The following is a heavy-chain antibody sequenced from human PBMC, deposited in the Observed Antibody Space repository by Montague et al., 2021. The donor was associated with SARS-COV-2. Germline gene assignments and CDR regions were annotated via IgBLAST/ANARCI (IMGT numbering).Heavy chain of an antibody. V-gene: IGHV3-23*01. J-gene: IGHJ6*02. CDR3: ARDLESTGYFDPYYYHGMDV. Sequence: SLRLSCSAPGFTFSSYAMSWVRQAPGKGLEWVSTISISDGNTYYADSVKGRFTISRDNSKNTLYLDMNRLRAEDTALYYCARDLESTGYFDPYYYHGMDVWGQGTTVTVSS. D-gene: IGHD3-9*01. CDR2: ISISDGNT. CDR1: GFTFSSYA.